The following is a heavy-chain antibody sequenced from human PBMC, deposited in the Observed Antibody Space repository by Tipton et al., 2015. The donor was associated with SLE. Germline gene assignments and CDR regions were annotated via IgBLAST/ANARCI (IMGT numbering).Heavy chain of an antibody. CDR3: ARGVAYYFDSGAFDI. CDR2: INYSGST. D-gene: IGHD3-22*01. J-gene: IGHJ3*02. V-gene: IGHV4-59*12. CDR1: GGSISSYY. Sequence: TLSLTCTVSGGSISSYYWSWIRQPPGKGLEWIGEINYSGSTNYNPSLKSRVTISIGTSKNQLSLELSSVTAADTAVYYCARGVAYYFDSGAFDIWGQGTMVTVSS.